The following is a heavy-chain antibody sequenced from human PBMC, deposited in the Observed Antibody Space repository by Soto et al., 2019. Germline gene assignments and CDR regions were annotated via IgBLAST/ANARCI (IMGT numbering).Heavy chain of an antibody. CDR2: ISGSGGST. V-gene: IGHV3-23*01. CDR1: GFTFSSYA. D-gene: IGHD3-22*01. Sequence: PGGSLRLSCAASGFTFSSYAMSWVRQAPGKGLEWVSAISGSGGSTYYADSVKGRFTISRDNSKNTLYLQMNSLRAEDTAVYYCAKDAKLDRSGYYSNDAFDIGGKGTMVTVSS. J-gene: IGHJ3*02. CDR3: AKDAKLDRSGYYSNDAFDI.